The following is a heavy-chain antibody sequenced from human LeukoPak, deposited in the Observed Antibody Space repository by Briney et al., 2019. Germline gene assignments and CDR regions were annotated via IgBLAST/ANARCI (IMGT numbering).Heavy chain of an antibody. V-gene: IGHV4-30-4*01. J-gene: IGHJ4*02. CDR1: GGSISSGDYY. D-gene: IGHD6-13*01. CDR3: ASYGSSWEFDY. Sequence: SETLSLTCTVSGGSISSGDYYWSWIRQPPGTGLEWIGYIYYSGSTYYNPFLKSRVTISVDTSKNQFSLKLSSVTAADTAVYYCASYGSSWEFDYWGQGTLVTVSS. CDR2: IYYSGST.